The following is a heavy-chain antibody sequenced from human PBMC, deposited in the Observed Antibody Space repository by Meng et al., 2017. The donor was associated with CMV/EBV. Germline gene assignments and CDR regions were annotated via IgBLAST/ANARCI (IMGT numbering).Heavy chain of an antibody. D-gene: IGHD3-3*01. CDR2: IIPIFSTA. CDR3: ARGGGTIFGVVTNNWFDP. J-gene: IGHJ5*02. Sequence: TFSSYAIRWVRQAPGQGLEWMGGIIPIFSTANYAQKFQGRVTITTDESTSTAYMELSSLRSEDTAVYYCARGGGTIFGVVTNNWFDPWGQGTLVTVSS. V-gene: IGHV1-69*05. CDR1: TFSSYA.